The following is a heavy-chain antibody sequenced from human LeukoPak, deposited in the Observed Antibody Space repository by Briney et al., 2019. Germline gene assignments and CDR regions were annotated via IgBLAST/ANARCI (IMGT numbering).Heavy chain of an antibody. CDR3: ARSGEMVVPAAIRREVRYYYYYMDV. CDR2: ISYDGSNK. Sequence: AGGSLRLSCAASGFTFSSYAMHWVRQAPGKGLEWVAVISYDGSNKYYADSVKGRFTISRDNSKNTLYLQMNSLRAEDTAVYYCARSGEMVVPAAIRREVRYYYYYMDVWGKGTTVTVSS. D-gene: IGHD2-2*02. J-gene: IGHJ6*03. CDR1: GFTFSSYA. V-gene: IGHV3-30-3*01.